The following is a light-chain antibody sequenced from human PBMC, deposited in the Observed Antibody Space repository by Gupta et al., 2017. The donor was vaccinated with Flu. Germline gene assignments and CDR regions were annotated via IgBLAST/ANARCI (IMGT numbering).Light chain of an antibody. CDR3: MQALQTPWT. CDR1: RGLLHTNGYNY. Sequence: DIVMTHTPLCLPVTAGRPATISSSCSRGLLHTNGYNYLDWYLQKPGQSPQLLIYWGSNRASGVPDRFSGSGSGTDFTLKISRVEAEDVGVYYCMQALQTPWTFGQGTKVEIK. CDR2: WGS. V-gene: IGKV2-28*01. J-gene: IGKJ1*01.